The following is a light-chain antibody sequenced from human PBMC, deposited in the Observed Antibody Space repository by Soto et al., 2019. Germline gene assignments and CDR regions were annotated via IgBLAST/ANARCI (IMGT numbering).Light chain of an antibody. CDR2: EVS. CDR1: SSDVGGYNY. CDR3: NSYTSSSPKV. Sequence: QSVLTQPASVSGSPGQSIIISCTGTSSDVGGYNYVSWYQQHPGKAPKLMIYEVSNRPSGVSDRFSGSKSGNTASLTISGLQSEDEADYYCNSYTSSSPKVFGTGTKLTVL. V-gene: IGLV2-14*01. J-gene: IGLJ1*01.